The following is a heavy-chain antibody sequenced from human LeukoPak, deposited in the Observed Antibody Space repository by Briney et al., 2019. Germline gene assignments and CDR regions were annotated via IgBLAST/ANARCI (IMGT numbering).Heavy chain of an antibody. J-gene: IGHJ3*02. CDR1: GFNFSCYS. D-gene: IGHD2-21*02. CDR2: ISCSSSYI. CDR3: ARDGDCLDKRFTQNDAFDI. V-gene: IGHV3-21*01. Sequence: GPLRLSCAASGFNFSCYSMNWVRQAPGEGLEWVSFISCSSSYIYYADSVKGRFTISRDNAKNSLYLQMNSLRAEDTAVYYCARDGDCLDKRFTQNDAFDIWGQGTMVTVSS.